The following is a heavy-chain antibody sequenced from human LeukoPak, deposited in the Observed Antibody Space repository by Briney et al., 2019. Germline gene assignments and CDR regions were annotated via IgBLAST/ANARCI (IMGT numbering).Heavy chain of an antibody. J-gene: IGHJ5*02. D-gene: IGHD3-10*01. V-gene: IGHV3-30*18. CDR1: GFTFNNYG. Sequence: GRSLRLSCAASGFTFNNYGMHWVRQAPGKGLEWVAVISYDGSNQYYADSAKGRFTISRDNSKNTLYLQMNSLKFEDTAVYYCAKEVLRGMARGAAGWFDPWGQGTLVTVSS. CDR2: ISYDGSNQ. CDR3: AKEVLRGMARGAAGWFDP.